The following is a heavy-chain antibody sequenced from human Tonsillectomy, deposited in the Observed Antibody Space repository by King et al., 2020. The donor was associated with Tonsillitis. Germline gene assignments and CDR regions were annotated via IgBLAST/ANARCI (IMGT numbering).Heavy chain of an antibody. CDR1: GGTFSHG. J-gene: IGHJ3*02. CDR2: SIPIFGTV. CDR3: ARGIGTTGTTGAFDI. Sequence: VQLVQSGAEVKKPGSSVKVSCKASGGTFSHGLNWVRQAPGQGLEWMGGSIPIFGTVKIAQKFQGRVTITADEPTSTAYMELSSLRSDDTAVYFCARGIGTTGTTGAFDIGGQGTGVIVSS. D-gene: IGHD1-1*01. V-gene: IGHV1-69*01.